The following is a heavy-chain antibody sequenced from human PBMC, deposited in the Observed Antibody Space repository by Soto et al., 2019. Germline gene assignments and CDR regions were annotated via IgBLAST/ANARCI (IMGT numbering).Heavy chain of an antibody. D-gene: IGHD3-10*01. CDR3: ARVSGYGSGSYRFDP. V-gene: IGHV1-2*04. Sequence: GASVKVSCKASGYTFTGYYMHWVRQAPGQGLEWMGWINPNSGGTNYAQKFQGWVTMTRVTSISTAYMELSRLRSDDTAVYYCARVSGYGSGSYRFDPWGQGTLVTVSS. CDR2: INPNSGGT. CDR1: GYTFTGYY. J-gene: IGHJ5*02.